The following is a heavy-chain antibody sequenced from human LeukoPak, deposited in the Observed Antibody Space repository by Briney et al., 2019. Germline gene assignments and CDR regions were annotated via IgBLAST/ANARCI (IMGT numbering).Heavy chain of an antibody. Sequence: PGGSLRLSCAASGFTVSSNYMSWVRQAPGKGLEWVSVIYSGGSTYYADSVKGRFTISRDNSKNTLYLQMNSLRAEDTAVYYCARDGDYDNSGYPDYWGQGTLVTVSS. J-gene: IGHJ4*02. V-gene: IGHV3-66*02. D-gene: IGHD3-22*01. CDR2: IYSGGST. CDR1: GFTVSSNY. CDR3: ARDGDYDNSGYPDY.